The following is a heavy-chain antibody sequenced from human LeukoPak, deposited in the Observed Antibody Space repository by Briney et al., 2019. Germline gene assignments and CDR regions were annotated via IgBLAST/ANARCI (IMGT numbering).Heavy chain of an antibody. CDR3: ARVPYSTGTYDY. Sequence: GGSLRLSCAASGFTFSTYNMNWVRQAPGKGLEGVSYISSNSSTIYYADSVMGRFTISRDNARSSLYLQMNSLRDGDTAVYCCARVPYSTGTYDYWGQGTLVTVSS. CDR2: ISSNSSTI. CDR1: GFTFSTYN. V-gene: IGHV3-48*02. D-gene: IGHD6-19*01. J-gene: IGHJ4*02.